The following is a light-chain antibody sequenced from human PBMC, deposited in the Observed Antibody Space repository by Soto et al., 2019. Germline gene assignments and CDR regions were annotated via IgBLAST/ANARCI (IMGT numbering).Light chain of an antibody. CDR2: GAS. CDR1: QSVSSSY. V-gene: IGKV3-20*01. CDR3: QQYGRSPLT. Sequence: EIVITQSPATLSVSPGERATLSCRASQSVSSSYLAWYQQKPGQAPRLLIYGASSRATGVPDRFSGSGSGTEFSLTINRLEPEDAAVYFCQQYGRSPLTFGGGTTVDIK. J-gene: IGKJ4*01.